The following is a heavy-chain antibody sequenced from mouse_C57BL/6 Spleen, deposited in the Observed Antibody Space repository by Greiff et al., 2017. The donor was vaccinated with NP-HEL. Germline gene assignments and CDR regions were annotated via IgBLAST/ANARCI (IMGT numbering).Heavy chain of an antibody. J-gene: IGHJ2*01. CDR2: IYPRSGNT. CDR1: GYTFTSYG. V-gene: IGHV1-81*01. Sequence: QVQLQQSGAELARPGASVKLSCKASGYTFTSYGISWVKQRTGQGLEWIGEIYPRSGNTYYNEKFKGKATLTADKSSSTAYMELRSLTSEDSAVYFCARQGALITTVVAPLDYWGQGTTLTVSS. D-gene: IGHD1-1*01. CDR3: ARQGALITTVVAPLDY.